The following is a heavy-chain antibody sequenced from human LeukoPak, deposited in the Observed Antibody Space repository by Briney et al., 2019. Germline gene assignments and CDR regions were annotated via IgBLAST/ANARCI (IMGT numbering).Heavy chain of an antibody. D-gene: IGHD3-22*01. J-gene: IGHJ4*02. CDR1: GFTFSSYG. Sequence: GGSLRLSCAASGFTFSSYGMSWVRQAPGKGLEWVSAIGGGGGSTYYADSVKGRFTISRDNSKNTLYLQMNSLRAEDTAVYYCAKELGYYDSSGDWGQGTLVTVSS. CDR2: IGGGGGST. CDR3: AKELGYYDSSGD. V-gene: IGHV3-23*01.